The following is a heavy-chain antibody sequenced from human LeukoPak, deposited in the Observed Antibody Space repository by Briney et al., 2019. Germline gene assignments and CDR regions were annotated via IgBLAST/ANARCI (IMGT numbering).Heavy chain of an antibody. D-gene: IGHD5-18*01. V-gene: IGHV3-30*18. CDR1: GFTFSTYG. CDR2: ISYDGSNK. CDR3: AKDLDGYSYGTIDAFDI. Sequence: QSGGSLELSCAASGFTFSTYGMPWVRQAPGKGLEWGAVISYDGSNKYYADSVKGRFTISRDNSKNTLYLQMNSLRAEDTAVYYCAKDLDGYSYGTIDAFDIWGQGTMVTVSS. J-gene: IGHJ3*02.